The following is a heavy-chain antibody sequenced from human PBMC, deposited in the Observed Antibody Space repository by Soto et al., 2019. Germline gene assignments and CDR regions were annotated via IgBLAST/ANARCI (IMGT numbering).Heavy chain of an antibody. J-gene: IGHJ5*02. Sequence: ASVKVSCKASGYTFTGYYMHWVRQAPGQGLEWMGWINPNSGGTSYAQKFQGRVTMTRDTSISTAYMELSRLRSDDTAVYYCARPYCSSTSCVNWLDPWGQGPLVTVYS. CDR3: ARPYCSSTSCVNWLDP. CDR2: INPNSGGT. V-gene: IGHV1-2*02. CDR1: GYTFTGYY. D-gene: IGHD2-2*01.